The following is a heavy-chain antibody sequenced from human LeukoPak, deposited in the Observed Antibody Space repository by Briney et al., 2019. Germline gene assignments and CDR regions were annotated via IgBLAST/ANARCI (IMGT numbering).Heavy chain of an antibody. J-gene: IGHJ4*02. CDR1: GGSISSYY. V-gene: IGHV4-59*05. Sequence: SETLSLTCTVSGGSISSYYWSWIRQPAGKGLEWIGSIYYSGSTYYNPSLKSRVTISVDTSKNQFSLKLSSVTAADTAVYYCARTRYYYNSRSYGAPYYFDYWGQGTLVTVSS. D-gene: IGHD3-10*01. CDR3: ARTRYYYNSRSYGAPYYFDY. CDR2: IYYSGST.